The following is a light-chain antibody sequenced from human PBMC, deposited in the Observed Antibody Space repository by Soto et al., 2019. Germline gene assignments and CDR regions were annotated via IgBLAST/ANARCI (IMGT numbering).Light chain of an antibody. CDR3: LSFTSSSSWV. CDR2: EVS. J-gene: IGLJ3*02. Sequence: QSVLTQPASVSGSPGQSVTISCTGTSRDVGGYNYVSWYQQHPGKAPKLMIYEVSNRPSGVSNRFSGSKSGNTASLTISGLQAEDEADYYCLSFTSSSSWVFGGGTKLTVL. CDR1: SRDVGGYNY. V-gene: IGLV2-14*01.